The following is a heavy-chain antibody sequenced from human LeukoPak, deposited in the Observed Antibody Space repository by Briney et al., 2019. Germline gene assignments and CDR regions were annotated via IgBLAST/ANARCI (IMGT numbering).Heavy chain of an antibody. Sequence: GGSLRLSCAASGFTFSSYGMNWVRHAPGKGLEWVSSISDNGGDTYNADSVKGRFTISRDTSKNTLFLQMNSLRVADTAVYYCAKRVPYSSSSVYFEYWGQGTLVTVSS. CDR3: AKRVPYSSSSVYFEY. D-gene: IGHD6-6*01. CDR1: GFTFSSYG. V-gene: IGHV3-23*01. CDR2: ISDNGGDT. J-gene: IGHJ4*02.